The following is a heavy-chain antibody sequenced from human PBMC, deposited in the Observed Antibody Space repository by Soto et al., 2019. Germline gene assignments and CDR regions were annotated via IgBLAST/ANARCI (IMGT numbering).Heavy chain of an antibody. CDR2: ISYDGSNK. CDR3: AKDRGSSGWPTFDY. V-gene: IGHV3-30*18. CDR1: GFTFSSYG. Sequence: VQLVESGGGVVQPGRSLRLSCAASGFTFSSYGMHWVRQAPGKGLEWVAVISYDGSNKYYADSVKGRFTISRDNSKNTLYLQMNSLRAEDTAVYYCAKDRGSSGWPTFDYWGQGTLVTVSS. J-gene: IGHJ4*02. D-gene: IGHD6-19*01.